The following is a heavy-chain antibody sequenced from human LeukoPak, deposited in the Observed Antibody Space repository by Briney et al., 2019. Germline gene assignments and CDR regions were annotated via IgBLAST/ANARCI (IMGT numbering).Heavy chain of an antibody. D-gene: IGHD2-15*01. CDR1: GFTFIKHY. CDR3: ARETWWRFDY. J-gene: IGHJ4*02. CDR2: IKPDGSEK. V-gene: IGHV3-7*01. Sequence: GGSLRLSCSASGFTFIKHYMSWVRQAPGKGLECVAKIKPDGSEKYYMDSVEGRFTISRDNSKNALYLQLDSLRAEDTAVYYCARETWWRFDYWGQGSPVTVSS.